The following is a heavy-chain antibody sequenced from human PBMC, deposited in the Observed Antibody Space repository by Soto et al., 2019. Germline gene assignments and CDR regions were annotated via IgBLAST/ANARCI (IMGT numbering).Heavy chain of an antibody. D-gene: IGHD6-13*01. V-gene: IGHV4-59*12. CDR1: GGSISTYY. CDR3: ARASPYSSSLNLNY. J-gene: IGHJ4*02. CDR2: IYYSGSA. Sequence: SETLSLTCTVSGGSISTYYWNWIRQPPGKGLESIGYIYYSGSANYSPSLKSRFTISRDNAKNSLYLQMNSLRAEDTALYYCARASPYSSSLNLNYWGQGTLVTVSS.